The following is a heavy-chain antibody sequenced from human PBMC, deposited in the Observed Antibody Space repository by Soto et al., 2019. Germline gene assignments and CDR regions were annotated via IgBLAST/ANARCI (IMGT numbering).Heavy chain of an antibody. CDR2: IDYSGRT. CDR3: ARRTGYYGPYGMDV. D-gene: IGHD3-9*01. V-gene: IGHV4-30-4*08. CDR1: APSLSSCYYY. Sequence: TLSLTCPLSAPSLSSCYYYCGWLRQPPGKGLEWIGDIDYSGRTYYSPSLKSRVPLSVDTSNNQFSLKLSSVTAADTAVYYCARRTGYYGPYGMDVWGQGTTVT. J-gene: IGHJ6*02.